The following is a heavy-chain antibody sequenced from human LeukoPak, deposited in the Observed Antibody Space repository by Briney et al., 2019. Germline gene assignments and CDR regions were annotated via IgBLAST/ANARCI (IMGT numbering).Heavy chain of an antibody. J-gene: IGHJ4*02. V-gene: IGHV3-9*01. D-gene: IGHD6-13*01. CDR3: ARVYSSSWYEKQDY. CDR2: ISWNSGSI. Sequence: GGSLRLSCAASGFTFDDYAMHWVRQAPGKGLEWVSGISWNSGSIGYADSVKGRFTISRDNAKNTLYLQMNSLRAEDTAVYYCARVYSSSWYEKQDYWGQGTLVTVSS. CDR1: GFTFDDYA.